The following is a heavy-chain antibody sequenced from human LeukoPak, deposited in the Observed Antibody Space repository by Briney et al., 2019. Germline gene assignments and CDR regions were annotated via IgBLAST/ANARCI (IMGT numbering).Heavy chain of an antibody. CDR3: AIPGYTYHFGFDC. D-gene: IGHD5-12*01. J-gene: IGHJ4*02. V-gene: IGHV5-10-1*01. CDR1: GYSFTNYW. CDR2: IDPSDSYT. Sequence: GESLKICCKGSGYSFTNYWSSWVRQMPGKGREWMGRIDPSDSYTNSSPSFQGHVTISADKSISTAYLQWSSLKASDTAMYYCAIPGYTYHFGFDCWGQGTLVTVSS.